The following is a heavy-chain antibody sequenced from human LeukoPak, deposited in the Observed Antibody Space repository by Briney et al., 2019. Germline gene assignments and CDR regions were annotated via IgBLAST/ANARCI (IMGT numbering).Heavy chain of an antibody. CDR2: INPESGFT. CDR1: GYDFTDRY. J-gene: IGHJ4*02. D-gene: IGHD2/OR15-2a*01. Sequence: GASVKVSCKAAGYDFTDRYMHWVRQVPGQGREWLGVINPESGFTNYAETFQDRVTKSRDPSITTVYMELSSLASGDTDLYFCSTEDKYGKTTTGHAHWGEGTLVTVSS. CDR3: STEDKYGKTTTGHAH. V-gene: IGHV1-2*02.